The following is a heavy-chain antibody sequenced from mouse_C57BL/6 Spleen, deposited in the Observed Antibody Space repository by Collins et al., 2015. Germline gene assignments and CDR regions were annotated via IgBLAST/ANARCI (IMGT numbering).Heavy chain of an antibody. J-gene: IGHJ2*01. V-gene: IGHV1-18*01. Sequence: EVLLQQSGPELVKPGASVKIPCKASGYTFTDYNMDWVKQSHGKSLEWIGDINPNNGGTIYNQKFKGKATLTVDKSSSTAYMELRSLTSEDTAVYYCARLGYYGSSYYFDYWGQGTTLTVSS. CDR2: INPNNGGT. CDR3: ARLGYYGSSYYFDY. CDR1: GYTFTDYN. D-gene: IGHD1-1*01.